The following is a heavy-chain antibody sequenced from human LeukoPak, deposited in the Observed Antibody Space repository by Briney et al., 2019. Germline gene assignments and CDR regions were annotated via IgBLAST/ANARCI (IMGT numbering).Heavy chain of an antibody. Sequence: GGSLRLSRAASGLSVSSSYMSWVRQAPGQGLEWVSVTHSGGNTYYGDSVKGRFFISRDSSENTLYLQMNSLRDKDTAVYYCAKDSSAWSQCVDYWGQGTLVTVSS. D-gene: IGHD6-19*01. CDR3: AKDSSAWSQCVDY. V-gene: IGHV3-53*01. CDR1: GLSVSSSY. CDR2: THSGGNT. J-gene: IGHJ4*02.